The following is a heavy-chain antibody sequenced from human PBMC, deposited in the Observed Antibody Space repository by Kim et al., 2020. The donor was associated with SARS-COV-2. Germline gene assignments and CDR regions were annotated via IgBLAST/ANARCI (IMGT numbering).Heavy chain of an antibody. CDR2: INHSGST. CDR1: GGSFSGYY. Sequence: SETLSLTCAVYGGSFSGYYWSWIRQPPGKGLEWIGEINHSGSTNYNPSLKSRVTISVDTSKNQFSLKLSSVTAADTAVYYCARSCVQQQLVHNYYYYMDVWGKGTTVTVSS. J-gene: IGHJ6*03. CDR3: ARSCVQQQLVHNYYYYMDV. V-gene: IGHV4-34*01. D-gene: IGHD6-13*01.